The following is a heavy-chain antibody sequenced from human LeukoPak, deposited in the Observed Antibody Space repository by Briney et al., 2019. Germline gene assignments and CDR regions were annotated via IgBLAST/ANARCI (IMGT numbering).Heavy chain of an antibody. CDR1: GGTFSSYA. D-gene: IGHD4-17*01. V-gene: IGHV1-69*06. J-gene: IGHJ4*02. Sequence: SVKLSCKASGGTFSSYAISWVRQAPGQGLELMGGIIPIFGTANYAQKFQGRVTITADKSTSTAYMELSSLRSEDTAVYYCARGVTTELGLDYWGQGTLVTVSS. CDR2: IIPIFGTA. CDR3: ARGVTTELGLDY.